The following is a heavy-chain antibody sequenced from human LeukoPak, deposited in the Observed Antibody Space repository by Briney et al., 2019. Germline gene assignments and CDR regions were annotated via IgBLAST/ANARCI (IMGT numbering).Heavy chain of an antibody. CDR3: ARGEWELLPWLRGYYFDY. Sequence: SQTLSLTCAISGDSVSSNSAAWNWIRQSPSRGLEWLGRTYYRSKWYNEYAVSVKSRITINPDTSKNQFSLQLNSVTPEDTAVYYCARGEWELLPWLRGYYFDYWGQGTLVTVSS. CDR2: TYYRSKWYN. CDR1: GDSVSSNSAA. V-gene: IGHV6-1*01. D-gene: IGHD1-26*01. J-gene: IGHJ4*02.